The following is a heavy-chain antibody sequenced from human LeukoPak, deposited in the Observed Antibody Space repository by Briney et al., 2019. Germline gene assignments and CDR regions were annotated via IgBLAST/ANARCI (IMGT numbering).Heavy chain of an antibody. J-gene: IGHJ4*02. CDR1: GGSVSSGSYY. CDR2: IYYSGST. V-gene: IGHV4-61*01. D-gene: IGHD5-12*01. Sequence: SETLSLTCTVSGGSVSSGSYYWSWIRQPPGKGLEWIGYIYYSGSTNYNPSLKSRVTISVDTSKNQFSLKLSSVTAADTAVYYCAREVVDIVATIGYWGQGTLVTVSS. CDR3: AREVVDIVATIGY.